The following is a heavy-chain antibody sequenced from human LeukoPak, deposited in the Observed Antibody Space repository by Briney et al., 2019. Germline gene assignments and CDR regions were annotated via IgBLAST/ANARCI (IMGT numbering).Heavy chain of an antibody. CDR3: ARDSSYDYYYDSSGYYSSDFDY. J-gene: IGHJ4*02. CDR2: XXXXXXXI. D-gene: IGHD3-22*01. Sequence: PGGSLRLXCAXXXXXFSXXXMNWVRQXXXXXXXXXXSXXXXXXXIYYADSVKGRFTISRDNAKNSLYLQMNSLRAEDTAVYYCARDSSYDYYYDSSGYYSSDFDYWGQGTLVTVSS. CDR1: XXXFSXXX. V-gene: IGHV3-21*01.